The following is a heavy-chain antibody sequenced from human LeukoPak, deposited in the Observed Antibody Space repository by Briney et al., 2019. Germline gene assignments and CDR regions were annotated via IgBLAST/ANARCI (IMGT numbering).Heavy chain of an antibody. CDR1: GFTFSSYG. J-gene: IGHJ4*02. Sequence: PGRSLRLSCAASGFTFSSYGMHWVRQAPGKGLEWVAVISYDGSNKYYADSVKGRFTISRDNSKNTLYLQMNSLRAEDTAVYYCARVRRGLMERLEDYWGQGTLVTVSS. V-gene: IGHV3-30*03. D-gene: IGHD1-1*01. CDR3: ARVRRGLMERLEDY. CDR2: ISYDGSNK.